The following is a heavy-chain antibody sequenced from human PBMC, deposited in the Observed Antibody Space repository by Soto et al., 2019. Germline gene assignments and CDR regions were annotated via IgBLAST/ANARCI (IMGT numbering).Heavy chain of an antibody. CDR2: IWYDGSNK. J-gene: IGHJ3*02. CDR1: GFTFSTYV. V-gene: IGHV3-33*01. CDR3: ASLSDAFDI. Sequence: GGSLRLSCAASGFTFSTYVMHWVRQAPGKGLEWVAVIWYDGSNKYYADSVKGRFTISRDNSKNTLYLQMNSLRAEDTAVYYCASLSDAFDIWGQGTMVTVSS.